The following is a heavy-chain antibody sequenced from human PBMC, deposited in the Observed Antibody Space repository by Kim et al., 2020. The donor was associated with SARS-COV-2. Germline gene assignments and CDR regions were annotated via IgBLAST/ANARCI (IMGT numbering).Heavy chain of an antibody. CDR2: TYYRSKWSN. J-gene: IGHJ5*02. CDR3: ARGSGYDYWFDP. D-gene: IGHD5-12*01. V-gene: IGHV6-1*01. Sequence: SQTLSLTCAISGDSVSGNSAAWNWIRQSPSRGLEWLGRTYYRSKWSNDYAASVKSRISINTDTSKNKFSLQLNSVTHEDTAVYYCARGSGYDYWFDPWGQGTLVTVSS. CDR1: GDSVSGNSAA.